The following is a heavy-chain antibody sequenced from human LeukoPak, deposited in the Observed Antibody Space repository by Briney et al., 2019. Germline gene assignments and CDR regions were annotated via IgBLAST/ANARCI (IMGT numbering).Heavy chain of an antibody. CDR2: ISSSSSYI. CDR1: GFTFNFYD. J-gene: IGHJ3*02. D-gene: IGHD1-7*01. V-gene: IGHV3-21*01. CDR3: ARVGRTSDAFDI. Sequence: GGSLRLSCAASGFTFNFYDMNWVRQAPGKGLEWVSSISSSSSYIYYADSVKGRFTISRDNTKNSLYLQMNSLRAEDTAVYYCARVGRTSDAFDIWGQGTMVTVSS.